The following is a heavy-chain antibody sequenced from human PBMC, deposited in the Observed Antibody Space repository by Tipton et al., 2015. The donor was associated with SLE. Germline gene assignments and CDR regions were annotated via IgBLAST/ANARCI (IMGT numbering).Heavy chain of an antibody. V-gene: IGHV4-59*01. CDR1: GDSISSYY. D-gene: IGHD5-24*01. Sequence: TLSLTCTVSGDSISSYYWNWIRQPPGKGLEWIEYVYYSGGTNYNPSLKSRVTISVDPSKNQFSLKLNSVTAADAAVYYCARAEMYTEGSAFYYYVDVWGKGTTVTVSS. CDR3: ARAEMYTEGSAFYYYVDV. J-gene: IGHJ6*03. CDR2: VYYSGGT.